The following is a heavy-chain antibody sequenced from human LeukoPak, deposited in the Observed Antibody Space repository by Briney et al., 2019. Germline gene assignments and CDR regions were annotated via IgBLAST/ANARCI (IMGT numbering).Heavy chain of an antibody. CDR2: IWYDGSNK. CDR3: ARDYDILTGYCFDY. V-gene: IGHV3-33*01. J-gene: IGHJ4*02. D-gene: IGHD3-9*01. Sequence: GGSLRLSCAASGFTFSSYGMHWVRQAPGKGLEWVAVIWYDGSNKYYADSVKGRFTISRDNSKNTLYLQMNSLRAEDTAVYYCARDYDILTGYCFDYWGQGTLVTVSS. CDR1: GFTFSSYG.